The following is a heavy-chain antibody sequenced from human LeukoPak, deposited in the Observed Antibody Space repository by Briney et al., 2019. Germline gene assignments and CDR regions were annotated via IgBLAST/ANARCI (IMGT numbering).Heavy chain of an antibody. CDR1: GLTFSRLA. D-gene: IGHD3-22*01. Sequence: GGSLRLSCAASGLTFSRLAMTWVRQAPGKGLEWVSTISASGPYYADAVRGRFTISRDNSRNTLSLQMDSLRAEDTAVYYCAKDHESDGYPCLDHWGLGTLVTVSS. CDR2: ISASGP. V-gene: IGHV3-23*01. CDR3: AKDHESDGYPCLDH. J-gene: IGHJ4*02.